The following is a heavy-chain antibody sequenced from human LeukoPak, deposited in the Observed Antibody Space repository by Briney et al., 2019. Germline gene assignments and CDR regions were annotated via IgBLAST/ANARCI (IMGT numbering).Heavy chain of an antibody. J-gene: IGHJ5*02. Sequence: ASVKVSCKASGYTFTGYYMHWVRQAPGQGLEWMGWINPNSGGTNYAQKFQGRVTMTRDTSISTAYMELSRLRSDDTAVYYCARDADDSREKSWFDPSGQRTLVTVSS. CDR1: GYTFTGYY. D-gene: IGHD3-22*01. V-gene: IGHV1-2*02. CDR3: ARDADDSREKSWFDP. CDR2: INPNSGGT.